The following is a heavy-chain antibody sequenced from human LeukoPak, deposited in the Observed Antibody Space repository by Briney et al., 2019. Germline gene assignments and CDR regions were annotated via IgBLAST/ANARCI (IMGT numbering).Heavy chain of an antibody. V-gene: IGHV3-7*01. Sequence: GGTLTLSCAASGFTFENFAMSWVRQAPGKGLEWVANINEDGSEKNYVDSVKGRFTISRDNAKNSLYLQMNSLRAEDSAVYYCATLHDYGDYTIDYWGQGTLVTVSS. J-gene: IGHJ4*02. CDR3: ATLHDYGDYTIDY. CDR2: INEDGSEK. D-gene: IGHD4-17*01. CDR1: GFTFENFA.